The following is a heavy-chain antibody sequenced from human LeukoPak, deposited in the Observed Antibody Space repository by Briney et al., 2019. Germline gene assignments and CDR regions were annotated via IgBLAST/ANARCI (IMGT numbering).Heavy chain of an antibody. J-gene: IGHJ4*02. CDR3: ARGREDTAMVTGIDY. D-gene: IGHD5-18*01. Sequence: SETLSLTCAVYGGSFSGYYWSWIRQPPGKGLEWIGEINHSGSTNYNPSLKSRVTISVDTSKNQFSLKLSSVTAADTAVYYCARGREDTAMVTGIDYWGQGTLVTVSS. CDR1: GGSFSGYY. CDR2: INHSGST. V-gene: IGHV4-34*01.